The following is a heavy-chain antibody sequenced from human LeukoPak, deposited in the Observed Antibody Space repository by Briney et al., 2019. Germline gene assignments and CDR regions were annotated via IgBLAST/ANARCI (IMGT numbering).Heavy chain of an antibody. CDR1: GXSFSTSC. J-gene: IGHJ4*02. D-gene: IGHD6-19*01. V-gene: IGHV5-51*01. CDR3: ATLSSGTSGWYYFDY. Sequence: GESLKISFKGSGXSFSTSCIGWVRQMPGKGLEWMGIIYPGASDTRYSPSFQGQVTISADKSISTANLQWSSLKASDTAMYYCATLSSGTSGWYYFDYWGQGTLVSVSS. CDR2: IYPGASDT.